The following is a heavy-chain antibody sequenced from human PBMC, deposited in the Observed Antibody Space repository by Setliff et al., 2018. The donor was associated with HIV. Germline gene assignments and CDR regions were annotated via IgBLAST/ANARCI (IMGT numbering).Heavy chain of an antibody. Sequence: ASVKVSCKASGYTFTNYDINWVRQSPGQGLEWLGWMNPNSGRAGSAQMFQGRLTMTRDTSTSTAYMELSSLTSDDTAISYCARGRLSWSPDFLGQGTLVTVSS. CDR1: GYTFTNYD. V-gene: IGHV1-8*02. CDR2: MNPNSGRA. J-gene: IGHJ4*02. CDR3: ARGRLSWSPDF.